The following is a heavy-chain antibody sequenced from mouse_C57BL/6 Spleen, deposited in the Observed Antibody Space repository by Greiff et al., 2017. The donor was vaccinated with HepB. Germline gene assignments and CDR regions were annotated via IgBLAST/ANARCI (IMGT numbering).Heavy chain of an antibody. J-gene: IGHJ3*01. Sequence: VQLQQSGPELVKPGASVKISCKASGYAFSSSWMNWVKQRPGKGLEWIGRIYPGDGDTNYNGKFKGKATLTADKSSSTAYMQLSSLTSEDSAVYFCARLNYYDFAYWGQGTLVTVSA. CDR2: IYPGDGDT. CDR1: GYAFSSSW. CDR3: ARLNYYDFAY. V-gene: IGHV1-82*01. D-gene: IGHD2-4*01.